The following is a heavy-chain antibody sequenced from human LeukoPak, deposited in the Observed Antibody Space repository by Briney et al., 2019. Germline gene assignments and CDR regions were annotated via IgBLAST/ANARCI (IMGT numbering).Heavy chain of an antibody. D-gene: IGHD4-11*01. V-gene: IGHV3-23*01. CDR2: ITSGGAT. Sequence: GGSLRLSCAVSGFTFSSHAMSWVRQAPGKGLEWVSAITSGGATYYADSVKGRFTISRDNSKNTLYLQMNSLRAEDTALYYCARGTVEPLHWGQGTLVTVSS. CDR1: GFTFSSHA. J-gene: IGHJ4*02. CDR3: ARGTVEPLH.